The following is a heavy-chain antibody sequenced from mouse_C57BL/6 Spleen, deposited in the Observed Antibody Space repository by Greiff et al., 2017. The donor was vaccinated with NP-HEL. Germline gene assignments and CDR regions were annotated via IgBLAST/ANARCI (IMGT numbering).Heavy chain of an antibody. CDR1: GFTFSSYA. J-gene: IGHJ1*03. D-gene: IGHD1-1*01. Sequence: EVQGVESGEGLVKPGGSLKLSCAASGFTFSSYAMSWVRQTPEKRLEWVAYISSGGDYIYYADTVKGRFTISRDNARNTLYLQMSSLKSEDTAMYYCTRDRTTVVGGRYFDVWGTGTTVTVSS. CDR3: TRDRTTVVGGRYFDV. CDR2: ISSGGDYI. V-gene: IGHV5-9-1*02.